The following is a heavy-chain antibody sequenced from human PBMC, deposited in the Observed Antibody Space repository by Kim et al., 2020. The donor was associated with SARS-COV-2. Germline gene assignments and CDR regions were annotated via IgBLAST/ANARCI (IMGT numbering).Heavy chain of an antibody. CDR2: INAGNGNT. CDR1: GYTFTSYA. CDR3: VRVMTTVTFYYYYGMDV. D-gene: IGHD4-17*01. J-gene: IGHJ6*02. Sequence: ASVKVSCKASGYTFTSYAMHWVRQAPGQRLEWMGWINAGNGNTKYSQKFQGRVTITRDTSASTAYMELSSLRSEDTAVYYCVRVMTTVTFYYYYGMDVWGQGTTVTVSS. V-gene: IGHV1-3*01.